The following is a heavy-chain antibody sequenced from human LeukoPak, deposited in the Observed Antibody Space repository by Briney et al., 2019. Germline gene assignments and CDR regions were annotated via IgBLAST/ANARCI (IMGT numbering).Heavy chain of an antibody. D-gene: IGHD2-2*02. CDR1: GFTFSAYA. V-gene: IGHV3-23*05. J-gene: IGHJ4*02. CDR3: AKGNCRGTSCYSDY. Sequence: GGSLRLSCEPSGFTFSAYAMAWVRQAPAKRLERVSFIGRDNKPHHSESVKGRFANARDNSKTTRYLQMNRLRAEDTAVYYCAKGNCRGTSCYSDYWGQGTLVTVSS. CDR2: IGRDNKP.